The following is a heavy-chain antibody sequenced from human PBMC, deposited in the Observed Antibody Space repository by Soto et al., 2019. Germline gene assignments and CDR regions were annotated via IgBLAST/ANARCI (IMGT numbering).Heavy chain of an antibody. J-gene: IGHJ5*02. CDR2: IFHSGST. D-gene: IGHD5-12*01. V-gene: IGHV4-4*02. CDR1: GDSISNFHW. CDR3: ARDGGEWLQRGGGWLDP. Sequence: VQLHESGPGLVKASGTLSLTCAVSGDSISNFHWWTWLRQPPGRGLEWIGEIFHSGSTTYNPSLKSRVTISADKSTNQFALNLNSVTAADTAVYYCARDGGEWLQRGGGWLDPWGPGILVIVSS.